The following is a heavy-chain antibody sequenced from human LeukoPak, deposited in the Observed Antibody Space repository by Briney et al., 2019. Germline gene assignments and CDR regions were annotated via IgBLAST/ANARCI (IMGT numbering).Heavy chain of an antibody. V-gene: IGHV4-59*01. CDR3: ARGHLLNGWFKYDAFEI. CDR1: GSSITNYY. J-gene: IGHJ3*02. Sequence: PSETLSLTCTVSGSSITNYYWSWIRQPPGKGLEWIGYIYYSGSTNYNPSLKSRVTISVDTSKNQFSLELTSVTAADTAVYYCARGHLLNGWFKYDAFEIWGQGTMVTVSS. D-gene: IGHD6-19*01. CDR2: IYYSGST.